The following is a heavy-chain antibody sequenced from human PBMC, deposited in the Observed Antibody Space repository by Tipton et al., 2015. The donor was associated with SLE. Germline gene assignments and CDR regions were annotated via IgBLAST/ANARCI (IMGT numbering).Heavy chain of an antibody. V-gene: IGHV1-18*04. CDR2: ISAYNGNT. CDR1: GYTFTSYG. Sequence: QVQLVQSGAEVKKPGASVRVSCKASGYTFTSYGISWVRQAPGQGLEWMGWISAYNGNTNYAQKLQGRVTMTTDTSTSTAYMELRSLRSDDTAVYYCARDSQPNAGGDLPIVLIDYWGQGTLVTVSS. CDR3: ARDSQPNAGGDLPIVLIDY. J-gene: IGHJ4*02. D-gene: IGHD3-16*01.